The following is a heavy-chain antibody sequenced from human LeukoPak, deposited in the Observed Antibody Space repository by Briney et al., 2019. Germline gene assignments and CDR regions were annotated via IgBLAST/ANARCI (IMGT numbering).Heavy chain of an antibody. V-gene: IGHV3-30*02. CDR2: IRYDGSNK. Sequence: GGSLRLSCAASGFTSSSYGMHWVRQAPGKGLEWVAFIRYDGSNKYYADSVKGRFTISRDNSKNTLYLQMNSLRAEDTAVYYCATEPRGVRGVIIRKNWGQGTLVTVSS. CDR1: GFTSSSYG. J-gene: IGHJ4*02. D-gene: IGHD3-10*01. CDR3: ATEPRGVRGVIIRKN.